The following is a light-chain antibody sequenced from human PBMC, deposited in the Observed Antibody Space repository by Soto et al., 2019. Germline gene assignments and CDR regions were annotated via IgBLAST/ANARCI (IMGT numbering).Light chain of an antibody. CDR2: EVS. Sequence: QSVLTQPPSVSGSPGQSITISCTGTSSDVGAYNYVSWYQHHPGKAPKLIIYEVSNRPSGLSNRFSGSKSGNTASLTISGLQAEDDADYYCSSYTSSSTFVFGTGTKVTVL. J-gene: IGLJ1*01. CDR1: SSDVGAYNY. V-gene: IGLV2-14*01. CDR3: SSYTSSSTFV.